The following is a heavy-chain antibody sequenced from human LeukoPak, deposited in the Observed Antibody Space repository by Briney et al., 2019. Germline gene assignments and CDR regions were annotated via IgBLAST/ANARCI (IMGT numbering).Heavy chain of an antibody. CDR1: GYTFTSYG. V-gene: IGHV1-18*01. CDR3: ARPYYDFWSGYYD. CDR2: ISAYNGNT. J-gene: IGHJ4*02. D-gene: IGHD3-3*01. Sequence: ASVKVSFKASGYTFTSYGISWVRQAPGQGREWMGWISAYNGNTNYAQKLQGRVTITTDTSTSTAYMELRSLRSDDTAVYYCARPYYDFWSGYYDWGQGTLVTVSS.